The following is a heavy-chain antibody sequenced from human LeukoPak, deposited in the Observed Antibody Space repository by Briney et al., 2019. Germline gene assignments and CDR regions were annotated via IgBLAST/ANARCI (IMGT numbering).Heavy chain of an antibody. CDR2: IYSGGNT. D-gene: IGHD2-15*01. V-gene: IGHV3-66*01. CDR1: GGSISSYY. J-gene: IGHJ6*03. CDR3: ARRFCLVAATKKLTSYYYYYMDV. Sequence: QSSETLSLTCTVSGGSISSYYMTWVRQAPGKGLEWVSVIYSGGNTYYADSVKGRFTISRDNSKNTLYLQMNSLRAEDTAVYYCARRFCLVAATKKLTSYYYYYMDVWGKGTTVTVSS.